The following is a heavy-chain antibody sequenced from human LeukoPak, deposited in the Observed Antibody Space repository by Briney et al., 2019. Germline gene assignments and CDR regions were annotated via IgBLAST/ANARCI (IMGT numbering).Heavy chain of an antibody. D-gene: IGHD3-22*01. CDR1: GYTFTSYD. Sequence: ASVKVSCKATGYTFTSYDINWVRQATGQGLEWMGWMNPNSGNTGYAQKFQGRVTMTRNTSISTAYMELSSLRSEDTAVYYCARGLGYYDSSGYYPDYWGQGTLVTVSS. CDR2: MNPNSGNT. CDR3: ARGLGYYDSSGYYPDY. V-gene: IGHV1-8*01. J-gene: IGHJ4*02.